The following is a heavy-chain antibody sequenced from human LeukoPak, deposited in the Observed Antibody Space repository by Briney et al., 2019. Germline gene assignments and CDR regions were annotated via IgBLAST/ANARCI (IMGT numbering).Heavy chain of an antibody. V-gene: IGHV1-46*01. Sequence: ASVKVSCKASGYTFTSYYMHWVRQPPGQGLECMGIINTSGGSTSYAQKFQGRVTMTRDTSTSTVYMELSSLRSEDTAVYYCARDPAATGDYFDYWGQGTLVTVSS. CDR3: ARDPAATGDYFDY. J-gene: IGHJ4*02. CDR1: GYTFTSYY. D-gene: IGHD6-13*01. CDR2: INTSGGST.